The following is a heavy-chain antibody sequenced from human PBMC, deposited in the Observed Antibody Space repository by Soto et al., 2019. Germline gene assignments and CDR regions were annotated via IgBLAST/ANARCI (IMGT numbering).Heavy chain of an antibody. CDR1: SGSISGYY. CDR3: ARGNGFNAY. D-gene: IGHD2-8*01. J-gene: IGHJ4*02. Sequence: SETLSLTCTVSSGSISGYYWTWIRQPPGEGLEWIGFIYYNGYTNYNPSLKSRVTISVDTSKSQFSLRLSSVTAADTAVYYCARGNGFNAYWGQGTLVTVSS. CDR2: IYYNGYT. V-gene: IGHV4-59*01.